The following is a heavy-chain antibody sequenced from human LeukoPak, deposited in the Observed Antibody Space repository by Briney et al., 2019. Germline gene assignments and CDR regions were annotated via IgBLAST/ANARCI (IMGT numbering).Heavy chain of an antibody. J-gene: IGHJ4*02. CDR3: ANGGNQWQWLVYVDN. CDR1: GLTFSNYG. D-gene: IGHD6-19*01. CDR2: ISYDGSNK. Sequence: GGSLRLSCAASGLTFSNYGMHWVRQAPGKGLEWVAVISYDGSNKFYADSVKGRFTISRDNSKNTLYLQMNSLRPEDTAVYYCANGGNQWQWLVYVDNWGQGTLVTVSS. V-gene: IGHV3-30*18.